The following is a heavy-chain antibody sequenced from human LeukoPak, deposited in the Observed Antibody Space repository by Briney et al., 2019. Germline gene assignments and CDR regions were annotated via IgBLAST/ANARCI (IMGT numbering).Heavy chain of an antibody. CDR2: IIPIFGTA. D-gene: IGHD6-13*01. V-gene: IGHV1-69*13. CDR1: GGTFSSYA. Sequence: ASVKVSCKASGGTFSSYAISWVRQAPGQGLEWMGGIIPIFGTANYAQKFQGRDTITADESTSTAYMELSSLRSEDTAVYYCARDAGSSWSPFDYWGQGTLVTVSS. CDR3: ARDAGSSWSPFDY. J-gene: IGHJ4*02.